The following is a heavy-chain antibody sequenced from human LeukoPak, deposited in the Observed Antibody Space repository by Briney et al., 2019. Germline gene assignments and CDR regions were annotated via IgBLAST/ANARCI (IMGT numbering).Heavy chain of an antibody. Sequence: GGSLRLSCAASGFTFSSYSMNWVRQAPGKGLEWVSSISSSSSYIYYADSVKGRFTISRDNAKNSLYLQMNSLRAEDTAVYYCARDPPNYYDSSGYYTYWYFDLWGHGTLVTVSS. V-gene: IGHV3-21*01. CDR2: ISSSSSYI. J-gene: IGHJ2*01. CDR3: ARDPPNYYDSSGYYTYWYFDL. D-gene: IGHD3-22*01. CDR1: GFTFSSYS.